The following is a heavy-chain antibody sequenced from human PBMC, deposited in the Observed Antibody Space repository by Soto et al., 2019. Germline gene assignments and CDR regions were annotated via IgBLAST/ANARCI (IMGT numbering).Heavy chain of an antibody. Sequence: GGSLRLSCEASGFSLNDHEMKWVRQAPGKGLEWVAYMSRSGSSVKYADSVKGRFTISRDNSKSTLFLQMSSLRAEDTAVYYCAKRHSSGYHDYWGQGTLVTVSS. CDR1: GFSLNDHE. CDR3: AKRHSSGYHDY. CDR2: MSRSGSSV. J-gene: IGHJ4*02. V-gene: IGHV3-23*01. D-gene: IGHD3-22*01.